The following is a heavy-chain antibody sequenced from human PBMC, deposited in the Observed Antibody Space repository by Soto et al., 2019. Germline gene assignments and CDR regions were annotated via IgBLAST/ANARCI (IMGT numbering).Heavy chain of an antibody. CDR1: GFTFSSYG. CDR3: ASDGQIAAAATPAYYFDY. D-gene: IGHD6-13*01. J-gene: IGHJ4*02. CDR2: IWYDGSNK. Sequence: QVQLVESGGGVVQPGRSPRLSCAASGFTFSSYGMHWVRQAPGKGLEWVAVIWYDGSNKYYADSVKGRFTISRDNSKNTLYLQMNSLRAEDTAVYYCASDGQIAAAATPAYYFDYWGQGTLVTVSS. V-gene: IGHV3-33*01.